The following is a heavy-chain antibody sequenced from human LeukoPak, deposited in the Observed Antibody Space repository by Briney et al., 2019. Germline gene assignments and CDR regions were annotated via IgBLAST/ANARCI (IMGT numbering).Heavy chain of an antibody. D-gene: IGHD3-22*01. CDR3: ARTDYYDSSGYYYWSDAFDI. V-gene: IGHV5-51*01. CDR2: IYPGDSDT. Sequence: GESLKISCKGSGYSFTSYWIGWVRQMPGKGLERMGIIYPGDSDTRYSPSFQGQVTISADKSISTAYLQWSSLKASDTAMYYCARTDYYDSSGYYYWSDAFDIWGQGTMVTVSS. J-gene: IGHJ3*02. CDR1: GYSFTSYW.